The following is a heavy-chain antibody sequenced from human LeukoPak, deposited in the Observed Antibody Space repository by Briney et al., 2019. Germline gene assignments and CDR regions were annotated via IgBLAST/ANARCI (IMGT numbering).Heavy chain of an antibody. CDR1: GFTFSSYP. J-gene: IGHJ4*02. CDR3: AKGPPSRAMGAVVDY. CDR2: ISGSGGST. V-gene: IGHV3-23*01. Sequence: PGGPLRLSCGASGFTFSSYPMTWVRQAPTKGLEWVSAISGSGGSTYHAVLVKGRFTISRDNSKNTLYLKMNSLRAEDTAVYYCAKGPPSRAMGAVVDYWGQGTLVTVSS. D-gene: IGHD5-18*01.